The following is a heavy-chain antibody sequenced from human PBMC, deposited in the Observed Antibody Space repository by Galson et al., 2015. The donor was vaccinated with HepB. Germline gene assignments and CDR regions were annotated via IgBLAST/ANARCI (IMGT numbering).Heavy chain of an antibody. J-gene: IGHJ5*02. D-gene: IGHD2-15*01. Sequence: SVKVSCKASGGPFKFYGISWIRQAPGQGLEWMGAIIPLFGTSTYAQNFQGRVTITADEITSTAYMKMSSLRSEDTAVYYCARGGYCSRGSCYGNWFDPWGQGTLITVSA. V-gene: IGHV1-69*13. CDR3: ARGGYCSRGSCYGNWFDP. CDR1: GGPFKFYG. CDR2: IIPLFGTS.